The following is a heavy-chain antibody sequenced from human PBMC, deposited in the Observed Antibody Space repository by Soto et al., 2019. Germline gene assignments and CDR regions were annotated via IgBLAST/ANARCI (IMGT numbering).Heavy chain of an antibody. CDR1: GGSISSCY. Sequence: SETLSLTCTVSGGSISSCYWSWIRQPAGKGLEWILRIYTSGSTNYKPSLKSRVTMSVDTSKNQFSLKLSSVSAADTAVYYCASYYSRSWWPGRNNWFHXWGQGTLLTVSX. D-gene: IGHD6-13*01. J-gene: IGHJ5*02. CDR2: IYTSGST. V-gene: IGHV4-4*07. CDR3: ASYYSRSWWPGRNNWFHX.